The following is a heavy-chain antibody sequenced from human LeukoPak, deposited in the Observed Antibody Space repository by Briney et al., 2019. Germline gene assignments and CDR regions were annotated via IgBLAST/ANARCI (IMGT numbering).Heavy chain of an antibody. V-gene: IGHV1-69*06. CDR1: GDTFNYYA. Sequence: SVKVSCKASGDTFNYYAITWVRQAPGQGLEWMGGIIPIFGTANYAQKFQGRVTITADKSTSTVYMELSSLRSEDTAVHYCARAISWQQLAFSLGEDSYYYMDVWGKGTTVTVSS. D-gene: IGHD3-16*01. J-gene: IGHJ6*03. CDR2: IIPIFGTA. CDR3: ARAISWQQLAFSLGEDSYYYMDV.